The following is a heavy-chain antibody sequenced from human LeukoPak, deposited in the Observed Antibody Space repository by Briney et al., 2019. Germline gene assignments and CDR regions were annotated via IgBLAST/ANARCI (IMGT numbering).Heavy chain of an antibody. D-gene: IGHD3-3*01. CDR2: MNPNSGNT. CDR3: ARVVGPYLSYYEFWSGYYRRRNWFDP. Sequence: ASVKVSCKASGYTFTSYDINWVRQATGQGLEWMGWMNPNSGNTGYAQKFQGRVTMTRNTSISTAYMELSSLRSEDTAVYYCARVVGPYLSYYEFWSGYYRRRNWFDPWGQGTLVTVSS. J-gene: IGHJ5*02. V-gene: IGHV1-8*01. CDR1: GYTFTSYD.